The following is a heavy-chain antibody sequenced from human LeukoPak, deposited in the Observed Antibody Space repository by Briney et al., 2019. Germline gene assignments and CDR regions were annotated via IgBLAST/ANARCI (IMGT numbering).Heavy chain of an antibody. Sequence: GGSLRLPCAASGFTFDDYGMSWVRQAPGKGLEWVSGINWNGGSTGYADSVKGRFTISRDNAKNSLYLQMNSLRAEDTALYHCASGGMATNDAFDIWGQGTMVTVSS. CDR1: GFTFDDYG. CDR3: ASGGMATNDAFDI. V-gene: IGHV3-20*01. J-gene: IGHJ3*02. D-gene: IGHD5-12*01. CDR2: INWNGGST.